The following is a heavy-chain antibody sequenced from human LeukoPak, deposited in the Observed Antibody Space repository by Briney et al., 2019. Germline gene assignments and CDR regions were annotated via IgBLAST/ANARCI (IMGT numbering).Heavy chain of an antibody. D-gene: IGHD1-26*01. Sequence: SETLSLTCTVSGGSISSSSYYWGWIRQPPGKGLEWIGSIYYSGSTYYNPSLKSRVTISVDTSKNQFSLKLSSVTAADTAVYYCASGIVGATEAFDLWGRGTLVTVSS. J-gene: IGHJ2*01. CDR3: ASGIVGATEAFDL. CDR1: GGSISSSSYY. CDR2: IYYSGST. V-gene: IGHV4-39*01.